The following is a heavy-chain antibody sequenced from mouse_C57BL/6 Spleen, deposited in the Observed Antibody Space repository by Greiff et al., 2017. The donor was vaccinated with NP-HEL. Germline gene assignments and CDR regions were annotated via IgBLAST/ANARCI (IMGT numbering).Heavy chain of an antibody. CDR1: GYTFTSYW. Sequence: QVQLQQPGAELVMPGASVKLSCKASGYTFTSYWMHWVKQSPGQGLEWIGEIDPSDSYTNYNQKFKGKSTLTVDKSSSTAYMQLSSLTSEDSAVYYCARSGTSAMDYWGQGTSVTVSS. J-gene: IGHJ4*01. V-gene: IGHV1-69*01. CDR2: IDPSDSYT. D-gene: IGHD4-1*01. CDR3: ARSGTSAMDY.